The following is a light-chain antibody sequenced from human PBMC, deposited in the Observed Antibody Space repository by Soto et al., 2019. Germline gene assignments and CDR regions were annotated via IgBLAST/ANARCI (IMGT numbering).Light chain of an antibody. CDR2: DVS. Sequence: DFQMTQSPPTLSASVGDRVTITCRTSQNISNWLAWYQQKPGKAPKLLIYDVSNLESGVPLRFSGSGSGTQFTLTISSLQTDDFGTYYGQQYSNFPWTFGQATKVEI. CDR1: QNISNW. V-gene: IGKV1-5*01. CDR3: QQYSNFPWT. J-gene: IGKJ1*01.